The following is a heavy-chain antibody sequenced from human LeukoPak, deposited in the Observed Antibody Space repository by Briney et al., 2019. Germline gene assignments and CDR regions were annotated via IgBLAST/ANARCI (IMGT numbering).Heavy chain of an antibody. Sequence: KPSETLSLTCTVSGGSISSSSYYWGWIRQPPGKGLEWIGSIYYSGSTYYNPSLKSRVTISVDTSKNQFSLKLSSVTAADTAVYYCARGDDSSGFIWDWGQGTLVTVSS. J-gene: IGHJ4*02. D-gene: IGHD3-22*01. V-gene: IGHV4-39*07. CDR3: ARGDDSSGFIWD. CDR2: IYYSGST. CDR1: GGSISSSSYY.